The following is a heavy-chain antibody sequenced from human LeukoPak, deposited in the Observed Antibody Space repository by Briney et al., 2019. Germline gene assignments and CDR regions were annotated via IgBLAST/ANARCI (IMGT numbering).Heavy chain of an antibody. V-gene: IGHV3-30-3*01. CDR3: ALREGP. CDR1: GFTFSSYA. J-gene: IGHJ3*01. CDR2: ISYDGSNK. Sequence: GGSLRLSCAASGFTFSSYAMHWVRQAPGKGLEWVAVISYDGSNKYYADSVKGQFTISRDNSKNTLYLQMNSLRAEDTAVYYCALREGPWGQGTMVTVSS.